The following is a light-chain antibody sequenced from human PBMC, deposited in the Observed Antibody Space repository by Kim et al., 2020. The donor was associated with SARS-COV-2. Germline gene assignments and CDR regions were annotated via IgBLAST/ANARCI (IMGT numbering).Light chain of an antibody. CDR2: RNN. V-gene: IGLV1-47*01. Sequence: QSVLTQPPSASGTPGQRVTISCSGSSSNIGINYVYWYQQLPGTAPKLLIYRNNQRPSGVPDRFSGSKSGTSASLAISGLRSEDEADYYCAAWDDSLSGLVFGGGTKVTVL. CDR1: SSNIGINY. J-gene: IGLJ3*02. CDR3: AAWDDSLSGLV.